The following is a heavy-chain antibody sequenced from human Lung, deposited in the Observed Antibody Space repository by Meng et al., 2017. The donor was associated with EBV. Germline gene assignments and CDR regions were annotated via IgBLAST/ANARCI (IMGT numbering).Heavy chain of an antibody. D-gene: IGHD4-11*01. Sequence: QVPLRGSGPGLAKPSPTLSLPCTVSGGSISSGGYYWSWIRQHPGKGLEWIGYIYYSGSTYYNPSLKSRVTISVDTSKNQFSLKLSSVTAADTAVYYCAATVNDGYFDYWGQGTLVTVSS. V-gene: IGHV4-31*03. CDR2: IYYSGST. J-gene: IGHJ4*02. CDR3: AATVNDGYFDY. CDR1: GGSISSGGYY.